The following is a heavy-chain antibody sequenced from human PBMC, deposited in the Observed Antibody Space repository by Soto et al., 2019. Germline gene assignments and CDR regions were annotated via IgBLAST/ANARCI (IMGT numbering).Heavy chain of an antibody. CDR3: ARDRAVAGHWLFDY. CDR2: IKQDGSEK. D-gene: IGHD6-19*01. CDR1: GFTFSSYW. J-gene: IGHJ4*02. Sequence: GGSLRLSCAASGFTFSSYWMSWVRQAPGKGLEWVANIKQDGSEKYYVDSVKGRFTISRDNAKNSLYLQMNSLRAEDTAVYYCARDRAVAGHWLFDYWGQGTLVTVSS. V-gene: IGHV3-7*03.